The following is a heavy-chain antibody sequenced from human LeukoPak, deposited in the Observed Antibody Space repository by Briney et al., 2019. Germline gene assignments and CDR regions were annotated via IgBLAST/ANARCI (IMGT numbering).Heavy chain of an antibody. Sequence: GGSLRLSCAASGFTFINYDMHWVRHATGKGLEWVSAIGITGDTYYPGSVRGRFTVSRENAKNSLYLQMNTLRAGDTAVYYCVRAPRAYPGCGDYWGQGTLVTVSS. J-gene: IGHJ4*02. CDR3: VRAPRAYPGCGDY. V-gene: IGHV3-13*04. CDR1: GFTFINYD. D-gene: IGHD5-12*01. CDR2: IGITGDT.